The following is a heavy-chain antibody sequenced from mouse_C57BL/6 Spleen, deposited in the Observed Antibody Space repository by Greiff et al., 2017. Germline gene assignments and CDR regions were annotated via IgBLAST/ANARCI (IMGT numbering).Heavy chain of an antibody. D-gene: IGHD2-5*01. Sequence: QVQLKQPGAELVKPGASVKLSCKASGYTFTSYWMQWVKQRPGQGLEWIGEIDPSDSYTNYNQKFKGKATLTVDTPSSTAYIQLSSLTSEDSAVYYCAREGHYSNAYWGQGTTLTVSS. CDR3: AREGHYSNAY. V-gene: IGHV1-50*01. CDR1: GYTFTSYW. CDR2: IDPSDSYT. J-gene: IGHJ2*01.